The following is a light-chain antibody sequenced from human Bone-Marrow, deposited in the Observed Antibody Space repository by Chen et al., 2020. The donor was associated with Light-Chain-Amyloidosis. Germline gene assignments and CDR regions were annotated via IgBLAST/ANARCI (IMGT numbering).Light chain of an antibody. CDR3: QQYGTSPLT. J-gene: IGKJ4*01. CDR2: GSS. Sequence: EIVFTQSPGTLSLSPGEGANLSCRASQTISSNYLTWYQQKFGQAPRLLIYGSSSRATGIPDMFTGSGSGTDFTLTINRLEPEDFAMYYCQQYGTSPLTFGGGTKVEIK. CDR1: QTISSNY. V-gene: IGKV3-20*01.